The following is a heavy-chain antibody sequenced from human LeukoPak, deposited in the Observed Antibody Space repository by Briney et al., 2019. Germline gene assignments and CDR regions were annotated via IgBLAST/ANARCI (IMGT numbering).Heavy chain of an antibody. D-gene: IGHD2/OR15-2a*01. CDR3: TKMVPLRFYDTSGRTY. Sequence: TGGSLRLSCVASGFSFSSYGMNWVRQAPGKGLEWVAFIQFDGSNIFYGDSVKGRFTVSRDNLQKTLYLQMDGLRAEDTAVYYCTKMVPLRFYDTSGRTYWGQGTLVTVSS. CDR1: GFSFSSYG. CDR2: IQFDGSNI. V-gene: IGHV3-30*02. J-gene: IGHJ4*02.